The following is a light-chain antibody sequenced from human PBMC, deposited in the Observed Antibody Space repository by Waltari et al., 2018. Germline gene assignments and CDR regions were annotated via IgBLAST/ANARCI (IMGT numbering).Light chain of an antibody. Sequence: DIQKTQSPSPLSASVGDIVTISCRASQSISQSLNWYQQKAGKAPNLLIYRASNLNTGVPSRFSGSGSGTDFTLTISSLQPEDVAVYFCQQSFNAPWTFGQGTKVEMK. CDR1: QSISQS. CDR3: QQSFNAPWT. J-gene: IGKJ1*01. CDR2: RAS. V-gene: IGKV1-39*01.